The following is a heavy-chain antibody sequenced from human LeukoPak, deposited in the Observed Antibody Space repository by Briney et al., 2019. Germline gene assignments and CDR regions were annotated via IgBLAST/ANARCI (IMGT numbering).Heavy chain of an antibody. J-gene: IGHJ6*02. V-gene: IGHV4-30-2*01. CDR1: GGSISSGGYS. CDR2: IYHSGST. Sequence: SQTLSLTCAVSGGSISSGGYSWSWIRQPPGKGLEWIGYIYHSGSTYYNPSLKSRVTISVDTSKNQFSLKLSSVTAADTAVYYCARVVVVPATTNYYYYGMDVWGQGTTVTVSS. CDR3: ARVVVVPATTNYYYYGMDV. D-gene: IGHD2-2*01.